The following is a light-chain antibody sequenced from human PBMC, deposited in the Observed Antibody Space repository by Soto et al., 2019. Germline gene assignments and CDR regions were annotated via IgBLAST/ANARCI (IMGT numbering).Light chain of an antibody. V-gene: IGLV2-14*01. CDR1: STDVGGYNY. CDR2: DVS. J-gene: IGLJ1*01. CDR3: NSYSSSNTLYL. Sequence: QSALTQPASVSGSPGQSITISCTGTSTDVGGYNYVSWYQQHPGKAPKLMISDVSNRPSGVSIRFSGSKSGNTASLTISGLQAEDEADYYCNSYSSSNTLYLFGTGTKVTVL.